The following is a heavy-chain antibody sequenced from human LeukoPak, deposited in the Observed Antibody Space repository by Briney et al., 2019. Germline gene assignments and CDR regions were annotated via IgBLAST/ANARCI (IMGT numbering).Heavy chain of an antibody. CDR2: ISWNSGSI. Sequence: GRSLRLSCAASGFTFDDYAMHWVRQAPGKGLGWVSGISWNSGSIGYAESVRGRFTISRDNAKNSLYLQMNSLRAEDTALYYCAKDSSGGYGTDFDYWGQGTLVTVSS. CDR3: AKDSSGGYGTDFDY. V-gene: IGHV3-9*01. D-gene: IGHD5-12*01. J-gene: IGHJ4*02. CDR1: GFTFDDYA.